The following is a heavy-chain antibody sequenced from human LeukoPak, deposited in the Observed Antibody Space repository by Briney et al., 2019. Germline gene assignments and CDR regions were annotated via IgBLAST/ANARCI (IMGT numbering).Heavy chain of an antibody. V-gene: IGHV3-21*01. D-gene: IGHD6-6*01. J-gene: IGHJ6*02. Sequence: PGGSLRLSCAASGFTFSSYSMNWVRQAPGKGLEWVSSISSSSSYIYYADSVKGRFTISRDNAKNSLYLQMNSLRAEDTAVYYCARFPPSGAARPAARPSYYYGMDVWGQGTTVTVSS. CDR1: GFTFSSYS. CDR2: ISSSSSYI. CDR3: ARFPPSGAARPAARPSYYYGMDV.